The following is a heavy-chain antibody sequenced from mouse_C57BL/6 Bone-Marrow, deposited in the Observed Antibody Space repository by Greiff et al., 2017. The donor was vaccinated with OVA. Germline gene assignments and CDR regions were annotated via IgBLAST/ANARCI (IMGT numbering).Heavy chain of an antibody. J-gene: IGHJ4*01. CDR2: IYPRSGNT. V-gene: IGHV1-81*01. Sequence: QVQLQQSGAELARPGASVKLSCKASGYTFTSYGISWVKQRTGQGLEWIGEIYPRSGNTYYNEKFKGKATLTADKSSSTAYMELRSLTSEDSAVYFCARAYYDYDVAMDYWGQGTLVTVSS. D-gene: IGHD2-4*01. CDR3: ARAYYDYDVAMDY. CDR1: GYTFTSYG.